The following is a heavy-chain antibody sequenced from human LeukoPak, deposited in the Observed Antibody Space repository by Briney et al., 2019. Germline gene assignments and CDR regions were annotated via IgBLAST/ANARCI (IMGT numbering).Heavy chain of an antibody. CDR2: IRYDGTNK. CDR1: GFTFNNFG. CDR3: AKPAMVGGSGYYQMDV. V-gene: IGHV3-30*02. D-gene: IGHD2-15*01. Sequence: PVGSLRLSCAVSGFTFNNFGMHWVRQAPGRGLEWVAFIRYDGTNKYYVDSVKGRFTISRVNSKERLFLQMSSLRPDDTAIYFSAKPAMVGGSGYYQMDVWGIGTTVIVSS. J-gene: IGHJ6*03.